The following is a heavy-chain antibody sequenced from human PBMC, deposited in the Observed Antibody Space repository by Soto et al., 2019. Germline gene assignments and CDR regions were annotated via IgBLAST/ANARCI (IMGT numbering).Heavy chain of an antibody. Sequence: QVQLVQSGAEVKKPGSSVRVSCKASEDTFNSHTFSWVRQAPGQGLEWMGRIIPLLDIANFAQKFQGRLTLSEDTSTTTAHMELSSLRSEDTAIYYCATFYSGTWGQGTLVTVSA. CDR3: ATFYSGT. J-gene: IGHJ4*02. V-gene: IGHV1-69*02. D-gene: IGHD1-26*01. CDR1: EDTFNSHT. CDR2: IIPLLDIA.